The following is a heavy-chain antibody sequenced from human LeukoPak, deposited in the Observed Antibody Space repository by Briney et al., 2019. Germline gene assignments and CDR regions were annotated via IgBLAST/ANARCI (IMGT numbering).Heavy chain of an antibody. CDR3: ITPLPYSAQ. Sequence: GGSLRLSCEASGFTFSNAYMNWVRQAPGKGLKWVGRIKPKTDGETTEYAAPVKGRFSISRDDSKNMLYLQMNSLKTEDTAVYYCITPLPYSAQGGQGTLVTVSS. V-gene: IGHV3-15*07. D-gene: IGHD2-21*01. CDR2: IKPKTDGETT. CDR1: GFTFSNAY. J-gene: IGHJ4*02.